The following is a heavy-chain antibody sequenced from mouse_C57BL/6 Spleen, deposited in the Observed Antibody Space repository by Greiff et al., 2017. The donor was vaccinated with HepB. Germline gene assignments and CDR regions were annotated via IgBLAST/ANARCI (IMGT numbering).Heavy chain of an antibody. D-gene: IGHD1-1*01. CDR3: ARSYECDYYGSRDFDD. CDR1: GYTFTSYS. V-gene: IGHV1-62-2*01. CDR2: IYPGSGST. Sequence: VQLQQPGAELVKPGASVKLSCKASGYTFTSYSMHWVKQRSGQGLEWIGWIYPGSGSTKYNEKFKDKATLTADKSSSTVYMELSSLTSEDSAVYCGARSYECDYYGSRDFDDWGPGTTVTVSS. J-gene: IGHJ1*01.